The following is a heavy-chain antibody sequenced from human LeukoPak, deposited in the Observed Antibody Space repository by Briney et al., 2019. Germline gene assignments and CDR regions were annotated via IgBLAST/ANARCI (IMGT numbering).Heavy chain of an antibody. D-gene: IGHD4-17*01. J-gene: IGHJ4*02. CDR3: ARLGRDGDYAQSTFDY. V-gene: IGHV1-69*04. CDR2: IIPILGIA. CDR1: GYTFTSYG. Sequence: GASVKVSCKASGYTFTSYGISWVRQAPGQGLEWMGRIIPILGIANYAQKFQGRATITADKYTSTAYMELSSLRSEDTAVYYCARLGRDGDYAQSTFDYWGQGTLVTVSS.